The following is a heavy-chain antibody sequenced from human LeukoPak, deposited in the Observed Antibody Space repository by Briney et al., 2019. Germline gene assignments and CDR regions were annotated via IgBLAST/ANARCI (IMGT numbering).Heavy chain of an antibody. CDR3: ARGSRSRTGYNWFDP. CDR1: GGSLHNYY. D-gene: IGHD1-1*01. CDR2: IDYSGST. V-gene: IGHV4-59*13. Sequence: SETLSLTCTVSGGSLHNYYWSWIRQPPGKGLEWIGYIDYSGSTNYNPSLKSRVTISVDTSKNQFSLKLSSVTAADTAVYYCARGSRSRTGYNWFDPWGQGTLVTVSS. J-gene: IGHJ5*02.